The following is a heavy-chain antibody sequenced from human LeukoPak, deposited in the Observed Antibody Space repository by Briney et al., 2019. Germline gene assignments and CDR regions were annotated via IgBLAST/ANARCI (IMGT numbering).Heavy chain of an antibody. CDR2: INQDVSEI. J-gene: IGHJ4*02. V-gene: IGHV3-7*01. CDR1: GFTLSSYW. Sequence: GGSLRLSCVVSGFTLSSYWMSWVRQAPGKGLEWVANINQDVSEINYVDSVKGRFTISRDNAKNSLYLQMNRLRAEDTAVYYCARDYGGSSPFDYWGQGTLVTVSS. D-gene: IGHD4-23*01. CDR3: ARDYGGSSPFDY.